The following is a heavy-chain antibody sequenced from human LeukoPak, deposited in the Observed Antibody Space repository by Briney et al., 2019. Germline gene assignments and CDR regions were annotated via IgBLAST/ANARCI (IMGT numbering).Heavy chain of an antibody. CDR1: GGSISSSSYY. CDR2: IYYSGST. J-gene: IGHJ4*02. D-gene: IGHD3-10*01. CDR3: ARHRYGSGSFDY. Sequence: PSEALSLTCTVSGGSISSSSYYWGWIRQPPGNGLEWIGSIYYSGSTYYNPSLKSRVTISVDTSKNQFSLKLSSVTAADTAVYYCARHRYGSGSFDYWGQGTLVTVSS. V-gene: IGHV4-39*01.